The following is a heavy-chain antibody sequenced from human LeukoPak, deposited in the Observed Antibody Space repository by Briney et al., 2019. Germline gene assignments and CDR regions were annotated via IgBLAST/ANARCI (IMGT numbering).Heavy chain of an antibody. CDR2: ISYDGSNK. D-gene: IGHD4-23*01. CDR1: GFTFSSYG. CDR3: AKVPVDETPDY. J-gene: IGHJ4*02. Sequence: PGGSLRLSCAASGFTFSSYGMHWVRQAPGKGLEWVAVISYDGSNKYYADSVKGRFTISRDNSKNTLFLQMNSLRAEDTAVYYCAKVPVDETPDYWGQGTLVTVSS. V-gene: IGHV3-30*18.